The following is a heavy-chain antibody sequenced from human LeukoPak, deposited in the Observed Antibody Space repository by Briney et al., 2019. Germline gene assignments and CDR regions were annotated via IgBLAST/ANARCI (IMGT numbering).Heavy chain of an antibody. CDR1: GFNFINYA. CDR3: AKDITTAGTNYFDS. J-gene: IGHJ4*02. V-gene: IGHV3-30*04. Sequence: PGGSLRLSCAASGFNFINYAMHWVRQAPGKGLEWVAVISFDATSKYYADSVKGRFTISRDNSKNTLSLQMNSLRAEDTAVYYCAKDITTAGTNYFDSWGQGTLVTVSS. CDR2: ISFDATSK. D-gene: IGHD6-13*01.